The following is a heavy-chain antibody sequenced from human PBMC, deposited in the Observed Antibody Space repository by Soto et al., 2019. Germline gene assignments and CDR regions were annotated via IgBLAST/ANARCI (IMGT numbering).Heavy chain of an antibody. CDR2: IYYSGST. J-gene: IGHJ3*02. V-gene: IGHV4-59*01. CDR1: GGSISSYY. Sequence: ETLSLTCTVSGGSISSYYWSWIRQPPGKGLEWIGYIYYSGSTNYNPSLKSRVTISVDTSKNQFFLKLSSVTAADTAVYYCARFPLSDSSGYGWTFDIWGQGTMVTVSS. D-gene: IGHD3-22*01. CDR3: ARFPLSDSSGYGWTFDI.